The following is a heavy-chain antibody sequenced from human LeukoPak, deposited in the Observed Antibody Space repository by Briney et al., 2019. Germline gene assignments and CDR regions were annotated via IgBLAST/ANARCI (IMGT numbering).Heavy chain of an antibody. V-gene: IGHV4-31*11. CDR2: IYYSGST. J-gene: IGHJ4*02. CDR3: AREGPTVN. Sequence: PSETLSLTCAVYGGSFSGYYWSWIRQHPGKGLEWIGYIYYSGSTYYNPSLKSRVTISVDTSKNQFSLKLSSVTAADTAVYYCAREGPTVNWGQGTLVTVSS. D-gene: IGHD4-17*01. CDR1: GGSFSGYY.